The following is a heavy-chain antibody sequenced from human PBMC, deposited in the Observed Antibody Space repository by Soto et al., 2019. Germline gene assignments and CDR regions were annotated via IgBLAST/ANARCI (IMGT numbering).Heavy chain of an antibody. CDR2: INHSGST. CDR1: GGSFSGYY. J-gene: IGHJ5*02. V-gene: IGHV4-34*01. Sequence: PSETLSLTCAVYGGSFSGYYWSWIRQPPGKGLEWIGEINHSGSTNYNPSLKSRVTISVDTSKNQFSLKLSSVTAADTAVYYCVRVWLPYKWFDPWGQGTLVTVSS. D-gene: IGHD5-12*01. CDR3: VRVWLPYKWFDP.